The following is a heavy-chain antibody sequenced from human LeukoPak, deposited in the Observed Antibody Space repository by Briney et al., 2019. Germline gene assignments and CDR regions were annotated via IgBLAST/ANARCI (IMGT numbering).Heavy chain of an antibody. Sequence: GGSLRLSCVASGFSVSSDYMTWVRQAPGKGLEWVSVLYSGGSTYYADSVKGRFTISRDNAKNSLYLQMNSLRAEDTAVYYCARGEDDVGATTPAFDIWGQGTMVTVSS. CDR1: GFSVSSDY. CDR2: LYSGGST. V-gene: IGHV3-53*01. J-gene: IGHJ3*02. D-gene: IGHD1-26*01. CDR3: ARGEDDVGATTPAFDI.